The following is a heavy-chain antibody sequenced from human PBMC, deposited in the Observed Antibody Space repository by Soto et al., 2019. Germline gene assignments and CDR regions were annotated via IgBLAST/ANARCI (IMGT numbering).Heavy chain of an antibody. CDR2: IYYSGST. CDR3: ARKGYSFGEDARYFDY. V-gene: IGHV4-31*03. Sequence: SETLSLTCTVSGGSISSGGYYWSWIRQHPGKGLEWIGYIYYSGSTYYNPSLKSRVTISVDTSKNQSSLKLSSVTAADTAVYYCARKGYSFGEDARYFDYWGQGTLVTVSS. CDR1: GGSISSGGYY. D-gene: IGHD5-18*01. J-gene: IGHJ4*02.